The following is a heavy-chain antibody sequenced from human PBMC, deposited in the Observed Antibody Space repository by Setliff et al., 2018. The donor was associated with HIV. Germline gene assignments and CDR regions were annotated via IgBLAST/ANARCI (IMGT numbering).Heavy chain of an antibody. J-gene: IGHJ4*02. D-gene: IGHD6-6*01. V-gene: IGHV1-24*01. CDR2: FDSEDGKR. CDR1: GYTLKELS. CDR3: ATGRPLTIAARLKILIWVY. Sequence: ASVKVSCKVSGYTLKELSIHWVRQAPGEGLEWMGGFDSEDGKRIYAQNFQGRVTMAEDTSTDTAYMELSSLTSDDTAVYYCATGRPLTIAARLKILIWVYWGQGTLVTVSS.